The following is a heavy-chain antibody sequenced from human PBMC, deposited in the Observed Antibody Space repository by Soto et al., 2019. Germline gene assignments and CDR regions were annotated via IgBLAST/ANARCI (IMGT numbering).Heavy chain of an antibody. CDR2: TYYRSKWFY. V-gene: IGHV6-1*01. CDR1: GASVSSNIFA. D-gene: IGHD6-19*01. Sequence: PSKTLSVTCAISGASVSSNIFAWSWIRHSPSRGLEWLGRTYYRSKWFYDYAISVKSRMTINADTSKNQFSLQLNSVTPDDTAIYYCVSYSGWYNFALCGQRILVTVSS. CDR3: VSYSGWYNFAL. J-gene: IGHJ4*02.